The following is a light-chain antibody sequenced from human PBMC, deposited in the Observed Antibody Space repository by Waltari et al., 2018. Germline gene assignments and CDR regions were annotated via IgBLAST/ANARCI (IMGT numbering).Light chain of an antibody. CDR3: QQYGRSPGT. CDR1: QSVSSSY. Sequence: NVLTQSPGTLSLSPGERATLSCRASQSVSSSYLAWYQPKPGQAPRLLIYGASSRATGIPDRFSGSGSGTDFTLTISRLEPEDFAVYYCQQYGRSPGTFGQGTKVEIK. V-gene: IGKV3-20*01. J-gene: IGKJ1*01. CDR2: GAS.